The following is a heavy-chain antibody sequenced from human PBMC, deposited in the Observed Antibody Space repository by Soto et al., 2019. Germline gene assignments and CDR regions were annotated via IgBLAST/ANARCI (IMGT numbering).Heavy chain of an antibody. CDR1: GFTFSSYG. J-gene: IGHJ6*02. CDR3: AKSVTREEYYYYYGMDV. Sequence: QVQLVESGGGVVQPGRSLRLSCAASGFTFSSYGMHWVRQAPGKGLEWVAVISYDGSNKYYADSVKGRFTISRDNSKNTLYLQMNSLRAGDTAVYYCAKSVTREEYYYYYGMDVWGQGTTVTVSS. CDR2: ISYDGSNK. V-gene: IGHV3-30*18.